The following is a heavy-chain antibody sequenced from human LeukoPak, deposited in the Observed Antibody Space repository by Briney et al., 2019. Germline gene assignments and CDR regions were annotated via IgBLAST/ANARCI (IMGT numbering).Heavy chain of an antibody. CDR1: GFTFSSYG. CDR2: IWYDGSNK. D-gene: IGHD6-13*01. CDR3: AKGKQQLAYYFDY. Sequence: PGGSLRLSCAASGFTFSSYGMHWVRQAPGKGLEWVAVIWYDGSNKYYADSVKGRFTISRDNSKNTLYLQMNSLRAEDTAVYYCAKGKQQLAYYFDYWGQGTLVTVSS. J-gene: IGHJ4*02. V-gene: IGHV3-33*06.